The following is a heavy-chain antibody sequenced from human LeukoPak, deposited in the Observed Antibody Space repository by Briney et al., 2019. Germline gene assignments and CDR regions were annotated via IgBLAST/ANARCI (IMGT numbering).Heavy chain of an antibody. J-gene: IGHJ3*02. CDR3: AKDGGSGSDFAFDI. Sequence: GGSLRVSCAAPGFTFYIYGMHSVCQAPGRGRWRVAFIRYDGSKSYFADSVKGRFALSRDNSKNTLYLQMSSLRPEDRAVYFCAKDGGSGSDFAFDIWGQGTMVTVSS. CDR2: IRYDGSKS. D-gene: IGHD1-26*01. CDR1: GFTFYIYG. V-gene: IGHV3-30*02.